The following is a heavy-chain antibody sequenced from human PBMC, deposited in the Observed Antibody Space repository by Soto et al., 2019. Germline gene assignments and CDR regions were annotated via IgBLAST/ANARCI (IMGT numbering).Heavy chain of an antibody. CDR1: GFIFSDYE. J-gene: IGHJ5*02. Sequence: GGSLRLSCEGSGFIFSDYEMNWVRQVPGKGLEWISYISISGTIIHCADSVKGRFTISRDNAKNSVYLQMNSLRVEDTAIYYCAREGGFDWFYPWGQGTLVTVSS. V-gene: IGHV3-48*03. CDR2: ISISGTII. CDR3: AREGGFDWFYP.